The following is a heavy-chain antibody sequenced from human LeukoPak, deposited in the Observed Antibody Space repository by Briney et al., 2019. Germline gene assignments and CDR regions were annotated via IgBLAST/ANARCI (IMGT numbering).Heavy chain of an antibody. CDR2: IYYSGTT. D-gene: IGHD5-12*01. J-gene: IGHJ4*02. V-gene: IGHV4-39*01. CDR3: AYSRSRVLFDY. Sequence: SETLSLACTVSGGSISSSSYYWGWIRQPPGKGLEWIGSIYYSGTTYYNPSLKSRVSISVDTSKNQFSLKLSSRTAADTAVYYCAYSRSRVLFDYWGQGTLVTVSS. CDR1: GGSISSSSYY.